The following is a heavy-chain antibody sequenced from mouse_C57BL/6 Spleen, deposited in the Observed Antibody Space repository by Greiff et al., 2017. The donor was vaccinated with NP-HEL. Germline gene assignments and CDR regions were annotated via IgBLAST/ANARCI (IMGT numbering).Heavy chain of an antibody. CDR3: ARSGGNYAMDY. CDR2: IYPGDGDT. CDR1: GYAFSSSW. Sequence: QVQLKESGPELVKPGASVKISCKASGYAFSSSWMNWVKQRPGKGLEWIGRIYPGDGDTNYNGKFKGKATLTADKSSSTAYMQLSSLTSEDSAVDCCARSGGNYAMDYWGQGTSVTVSS. J-gene: IGHJ4*01. V-gene: IGHV1-82*01. D-gene: IGHD1-1*02.